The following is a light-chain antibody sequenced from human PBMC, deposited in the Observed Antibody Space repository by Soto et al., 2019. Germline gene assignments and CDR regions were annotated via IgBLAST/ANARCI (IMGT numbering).Light chain of an antibody. CDR2: AAS. Sequence: DIQMTQSPSSLSASVGDRVTITSRASQCISNYLAWNQPKPGKVPKLLLYAASTLQSGVPSRFSGSGSGTDFTLTIRSLQPEDGATYYCQKYNSAPMTFGQGTKVEIK. J-gene: IGKJ1*01. CDR3: QKYNSAPMT. V-gene: IGKV1-27*01. CDR1: QCISNY.